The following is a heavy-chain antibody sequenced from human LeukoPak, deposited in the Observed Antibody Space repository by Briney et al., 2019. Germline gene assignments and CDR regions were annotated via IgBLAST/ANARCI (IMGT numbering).Heavy chain of an antibody. J-gene: IGHJ4*02. V-gene: IGHV3-74*01. Sequence: PGGSLRLSCAASGFTFSSYWMSWVRQAPGKGLVWVSRINSDGSSTSYADSVKGRFTISRDNAKNTLYLQMNSLRAEDTAVYYCASPYSRDGYNSYWGQGTLVTVSS. D-gene: IGHD5-24*01. CDR3: ASPYSRDGYNSY. CDR2: INSDGSST. CDR1: GFTFSSYW.